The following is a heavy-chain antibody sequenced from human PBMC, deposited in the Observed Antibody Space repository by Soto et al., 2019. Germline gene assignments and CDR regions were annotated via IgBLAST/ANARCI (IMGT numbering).Heavy chain of an antibody. CDR3: ARGQVVVVAARYYYGMDV. CDR2: IIPIFGTA. Sequence: SVKVSCKASGGTFSSYAISWVRQAPGQGLEWMGGIIPIFGTANYAQKFQGRVTITADESTSTAYMELSSLRSEDTAVYYCARGQVVVVAARYYYGMDVWGQGTTVTVSS. CDR1: GGTFSSYA. V-gene: IGHV1-69*13. D-gene: IGHD2-15*01. J-gene: IGHJ6*02.